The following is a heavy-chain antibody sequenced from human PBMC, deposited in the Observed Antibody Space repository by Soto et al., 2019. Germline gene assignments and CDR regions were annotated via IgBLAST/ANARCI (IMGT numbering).Heavy chain of an antibody. V-gene: IGHV1-18*01. J-gene: IGHJ6*02. Sequence: GASVKVSCKASGYTFTSYGISWVRQAPGQGLEWMGWISAYNGNTNYAQKLQGRVTMTKDTTKRTAYKKMKSLKSDDTAVFYCARVALVRGISYYGMDVWGQGTTVTVSS. CDR2: ISAYNGNT. CDR1: GYTFTSYG. CDR3: ARVALVRGISYYGMDV. D-gene: IGHD3-10*01.